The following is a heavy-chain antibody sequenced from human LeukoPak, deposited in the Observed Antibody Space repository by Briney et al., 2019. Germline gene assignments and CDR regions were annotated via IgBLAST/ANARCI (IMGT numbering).Heavy chain of an antibody. CDR2: MNPNSGNT. J-gene: IGHJ4*02. CDR1: GYTFTSYD. V-gene: IGHV1-8*01. Sequence: ASVKVSCKASGYTFTSYDINWVRQATGQGLEWMGWMNPNSGNTGYAQKFQGRVTMTRNTSISTAYMELSSLRSEDTAVYYCARAVELEYYHGSGSYDYWGQGTLVTVSS. CDR3: ARAVELEYYHGSGSYDY. D-gene: IGHD3-10*01.